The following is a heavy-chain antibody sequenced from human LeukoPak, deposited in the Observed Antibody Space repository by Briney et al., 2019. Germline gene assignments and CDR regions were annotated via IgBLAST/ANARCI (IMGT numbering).Heavy chain of an antibody. CDR3: ARDDPAVGVVVPAALHY. V-gene: IGHV1-2*02. J-gene: IGHJ4*02. Sequence: ASVTVSCKASGYTFTGYYMHWVRQAPGQGLEWMGWINPNSGGTNYAQKFQGRVTMTRDTSISTAYMELSRLRSDDTAVYYCARDDPAVGVVVPAALHYWGQGTLVTVSS. CDR2: INPNSGGT. CDR1: GYTFTGYY. D-gene: IGHD2-2*01.